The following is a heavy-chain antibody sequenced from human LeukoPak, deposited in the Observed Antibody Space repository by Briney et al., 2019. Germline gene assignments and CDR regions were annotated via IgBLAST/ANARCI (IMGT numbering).Heavy chain of an antibody. J-gene: IGHJ4*02. Sequence: GGSLRLSCAASGXTFSTYWMHWVRQAPGKGLVWVSRINGDGSIRDYADSVKGRFTISRDNAKNMLYLQMYSLRAEDTAVYFCARDGTAANFDYWGQGTLVPVSS. CDR1: GXTFSTYW. CDR3: ARDGTAANFDY. CDR2: INGDGSIR. D-gene: IGHD6-13*01. V-gene: IGHV3-74*01.